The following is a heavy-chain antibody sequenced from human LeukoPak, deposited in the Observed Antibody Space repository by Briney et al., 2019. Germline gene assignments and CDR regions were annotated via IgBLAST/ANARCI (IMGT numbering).Heavy chain of an antibody. CDR2: IYTSGST. Sequence: KPSETLSLTCTVSGGSISSYYWSWIRQPPGKGLEWIGRIYTSGSTNYNPSLKSRVTISVDTSKNQFSLKLSSVTAADTAVYYCARVRRFGELLFGYFDYWGQGTLVTVSS. CDR1: GGSISSYY. J-gene: IGHJ4*02. V-gene: IGHV4-4*08. CDR3: ARVRRFGELLFGYFDY. D-gene: IGHD3-10*01.